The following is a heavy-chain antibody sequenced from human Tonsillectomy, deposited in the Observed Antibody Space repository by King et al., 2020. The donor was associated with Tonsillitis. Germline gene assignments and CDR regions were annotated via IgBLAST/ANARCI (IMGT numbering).Heavy chain of an antibody. CDR1: GFTFSSYG. CDR2: ISYDGSNK. J-gene: IGHJ6*02. V-gene: IGHV3-30*18. CDR3: AKSHVMVEYYGMDV. D-gene: IGHD4/OR15-4a*01. Sequence: QLVQSGGGVVQPGRSLSLSCAASGFTFSSYGMHWVRQAPGKGLEWVAVISYDGSNKYFADSVKGRFTISRDNSRNTLYLQMNSLRAEDTAVYYCAKSHVMVEYYGMDVWGQGTTVTVSS.